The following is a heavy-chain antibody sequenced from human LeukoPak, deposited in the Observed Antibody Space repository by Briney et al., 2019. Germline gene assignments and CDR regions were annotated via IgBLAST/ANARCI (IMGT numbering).Heavy chain of an antibody. J-gene: IGHJ6*03. CDR1: GYTFTGYY. D-gene: IGHD6-13*01. CDR2: INTNTGNP. CDR3: ATSIAAAGTGYYYMDV. Sequence: ASVKVSCKASGYTFTGYYMHWVRQAPGQGLEWMGWINTNTGNPTYAQGFTGRFVFSLDTSVSTAYLQISSLKAEDTAVYYCATSIAAAGTGYYYMDVWGKGTTVTVSS. V-gene: IGHV7-4-1*02.